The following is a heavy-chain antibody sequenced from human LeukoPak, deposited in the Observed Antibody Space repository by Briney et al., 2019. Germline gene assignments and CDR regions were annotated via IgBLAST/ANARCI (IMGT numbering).Heavy chain of an antibody. CDR2: LSNSGST. CDR1: GGSMSTSY. V-gene: IGHV4-59*08. D-gene: IGHD3-10*01. J-gene: IGHJ4*02. CDR3: ARHGGGFGSGTYYNFDY. Sequence: PSETLSLTCTVSGGSMSTSYWSWIRQPPGKGLEWIGHLSNSGSTICNPSLKSRVTISVDTSMHQFSLKLTSVTAADTAVYYCARHGGGFGSGTYYNFDYWGQGTLVTVSS.